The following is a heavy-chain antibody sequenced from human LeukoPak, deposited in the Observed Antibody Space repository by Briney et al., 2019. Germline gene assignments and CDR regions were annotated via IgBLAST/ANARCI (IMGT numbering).Heavy chain of an antibody. CDR2: ISAGGGTT. D-gene: IGHD1-26*01. J-gene: IGHJ4*02. CDR1: GFTFSSYS. CDR3: ASDMGATCRRCFDN. Sequence: GGSLRLSCAASGFTFSSYSMNWVRQAPGKGLEWVSVISAGGGTTYYADSVRGRFTVSRDNSKNTLYLQMSSLRVEDTAVYYCASDMGATCRRCFDNWGQGTRVSVSS. V-gene: IGHV3-23*01.